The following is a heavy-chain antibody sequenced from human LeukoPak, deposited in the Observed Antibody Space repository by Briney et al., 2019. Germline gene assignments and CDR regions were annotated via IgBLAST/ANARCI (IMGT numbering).Heavy chain of an antibody. CDR1: GFTFSSSV. CDR2: ISHDGSNE. CDR3: ARVSSGIAAAGTLDY. Sequence: PGGSLRLSCAASGFTFSSSVMHWVRQAPGKGLEWVAVISHDGSNEYYADSVKGRFTISRDNSKNTLFVQMNSLRAEDTAVYYCARVSSGIAAAGTLDYWGQGTLVTVSS. V-gene: IGHV3-30*04. J-gene: IGHJ4*02. D-gene: IGHD6-13*01.